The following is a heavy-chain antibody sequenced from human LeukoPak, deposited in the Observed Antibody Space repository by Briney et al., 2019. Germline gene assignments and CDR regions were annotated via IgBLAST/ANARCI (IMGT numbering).Heavy chain of an antibody. D-gene: IGHD3-10*01. Sequence: GGSLRLSCAASGFTFSSYWMHWVRHTPGKGLEWVSCIGSSGNYIYYADSVKGRFTISRDNAKNSLYLLMNSLRAEDTAVYYCARTHVADDITMPGWGQGTLVTVSS. CDR1: GFTFSSYW. V-gene: IGHV3-21*01. J-gene: IGHJ4*02. CDR2: IGSSGNYI. CDR3: ARTHVADDITMPG.